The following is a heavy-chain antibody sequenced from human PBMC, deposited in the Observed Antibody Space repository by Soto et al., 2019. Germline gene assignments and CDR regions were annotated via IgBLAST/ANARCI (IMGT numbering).Heavy chain of an antibody. CDR3: ARDRRYCSGTSCYTFLGPDY. V-gene: IGHV1-46*01. D-gene: IGHD2-2*02. CDR1: GYTFTNYF. Sequence: ASVKVSCKASGYTFTNYFTHWVRQAPGHGLEWMGMINPSDGGTNYAQNFQGRVTMTRDTSTNTVYMELSSLTSEDTAVYYCARDRRYCSGTSCYTFLGPDYWGQGTLVTVS. J-gene: IGHJ4*02. CDR2: INPSDGGT.